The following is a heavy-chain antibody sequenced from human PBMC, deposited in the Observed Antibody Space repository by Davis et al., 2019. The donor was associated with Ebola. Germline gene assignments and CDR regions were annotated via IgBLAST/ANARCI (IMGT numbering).Heavy chain of an antibody. CDR3: ARQGAGFDP. CDR1: GGSISSYY. V-gene: IGHV4-59*08. CDR2: IYYSGST. Sequence: SETLSLTCTVSGGSISSYYWSWIRQPPGKGLEWIGYIYYSGSTNYNPSLKSRVTISVDKSKNQFSLKLSSVTAADTAVYYCARQGAGFDPWGQGTLVTVSS. D-gene: IGHD4/OR15-4a*01. J-gene: IGHJ5*02.